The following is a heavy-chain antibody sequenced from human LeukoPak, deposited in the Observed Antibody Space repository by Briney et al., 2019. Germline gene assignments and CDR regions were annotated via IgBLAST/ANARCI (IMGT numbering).Heavy chain of an antibody. D-gene: IGHD6-13*01. CDR3: AKGRYGYSSSWYGFDY. J-gene: IGHJ4*02. CDR1: GFTFSNYE. Sequence: GGSLRLSCAASGFTFSNYEMNWVRQAPGKGLEWVSAISGSGGSTYYADSVKGRFNISRDNSKNTLYLQMNSLRTEDTAVYYCAKGRYGYSSSWYGFDYWGQGTPVTVSS. CDR2: ISGSGGST. V-gene: IGHV3-23*01.